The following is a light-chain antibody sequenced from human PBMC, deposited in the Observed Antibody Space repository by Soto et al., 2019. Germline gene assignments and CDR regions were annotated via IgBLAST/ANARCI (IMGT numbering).Light chain of an antibody. CDR1: QSISSY. Sequence: DIQMTQSPSSLSASVGDRVTITCRASQSISSYLNWYQQRPGKAPKVLIYGASTLQSGVPSRLSGSGSGTEFTLTISSLQPEDFATYYCQQGYSISWTFGQGTKVEIK. CDR3: QQGYSISWT. V-gene: IGKV1-39*01. J-gene: IGKJ1*01. CDR2: GAS.